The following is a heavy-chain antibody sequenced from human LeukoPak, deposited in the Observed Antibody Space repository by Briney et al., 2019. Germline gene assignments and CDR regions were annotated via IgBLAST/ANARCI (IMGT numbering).Heavy chain of an antibody. CDR2: IKSKTDGGTT. Sequence: GGSLRLSCAASGFTFSNAWMSWVRQAPGKGLEWVGRIKSKTDGGTTDYAAPVKGRFTISRDDSKNTLYLQMNSLKTGDTAVYYCTTRPLTRTTTYYYYMDVWGKGTTVTVSS. CDR1: GFTFSNAW. J-gene: IGHJ6*03. D-gene: IGHD1-7*01. CDR3: TTRPLTRTTTYYYYMDV. V-gene: IGHV3-15*01.